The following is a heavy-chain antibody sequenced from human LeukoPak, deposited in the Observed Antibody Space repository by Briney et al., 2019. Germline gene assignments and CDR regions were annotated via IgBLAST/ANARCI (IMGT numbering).Heavy chain of an antibody. Sequence: GGSLRLSCAASGFTFSSYAMSWARQAPGKGLEWVSAISGSGGSTYYADSVKGRFTISRDNSKNTLYPQMNSLRAEDTAVYYCAKPKHGIAAAAFDYWGQGTLVTVSS. D-gene: IGHD6-13*01. V-gene: IGHV3-23*01. CDR1: GFTFSSYA. J-gene: IGHJ4*02. CDR3: AKPKHGIAAAAFDY. CDR2: ISGSGGST.